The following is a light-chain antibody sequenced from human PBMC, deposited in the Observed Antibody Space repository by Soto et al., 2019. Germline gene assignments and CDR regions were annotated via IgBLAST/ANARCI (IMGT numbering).Light chain of an antibody. CDR1: SSNIGAGSD. Sequence: QSVLTQPPSVSGAPGQRVTISCSGSSSNIGAGSDVHWYQQLPGTAPKLLIYGNSNRPSGVPDRFSGSKSGTSASLAITGLQAEDEADYYCQSYYSSLSGSGVFGTGTKLTVL. V-gene: IGLV1-40*01. CDR2: GNS. CDR3: QSYYSSLSGSGV. J-gene: IGLJ1*01.